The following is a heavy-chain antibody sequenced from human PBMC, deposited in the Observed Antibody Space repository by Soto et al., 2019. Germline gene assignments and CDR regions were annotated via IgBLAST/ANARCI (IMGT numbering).Heavy chain of an antibody. Sequence: QVQLVQSGAEVKSPGASVKVSCKASGYTFTDHYILWVRQAPGQGLEWMGWVNPISGGTIYAPKFPGWVTMTRDTSTSTAYLELRSLTSDATAVYFCARAKSFGSGEFDYWGQGTLVTVSS. CDR2: VNPISGGT. J-gene: IGHJ4*02. D-gene: IGHD3-10*01. V-gene: IGHV1-2*04. CDR3: ARAKSFGSGEFDY. CDR1: GYTFTDHY.